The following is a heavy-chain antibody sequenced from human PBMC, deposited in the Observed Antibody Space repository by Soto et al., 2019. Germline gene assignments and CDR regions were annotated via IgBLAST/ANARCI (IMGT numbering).Heavy chain of an antibody. J-gene: IGHJ4*02. V-gene: IGHV4-59*01. CDR3: ARAVNSFDL. D-gene: IGHD1-26*01. CDR1: GGSIDSYY. Sequence: PSETLSLTCTVAGGSIDSYYWNWIRQPPGKGLEWIGYIYYSGTTNYNPSLKSRVTISLDMSKRQFSLNLTSVTAADTAVYYCARAVNSFDLWGQGTPVTVYS. CDR2: IYYSGTT.